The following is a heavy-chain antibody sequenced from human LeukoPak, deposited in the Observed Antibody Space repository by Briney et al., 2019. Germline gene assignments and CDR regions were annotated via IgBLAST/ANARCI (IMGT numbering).Heavy chain of an antibody. J-gene: IGHJ3*02. Sequence: SETLSLTCAVSGGSFSGYYWSWIRQPPGKGLEWIGEINHSGSTNYNPSLKSRVTISVDTSKNQFSLKLSSVTAADTAVYYCARGSSSSLSAFDIRGQGTMVTVSS. V-gene: IGHV4-34*01. D-gene: IGHD6-13*01. CDR1: GGSFSGYY. CDR2: INHSGST. CDR3: ARGSSSSLSAFDI.